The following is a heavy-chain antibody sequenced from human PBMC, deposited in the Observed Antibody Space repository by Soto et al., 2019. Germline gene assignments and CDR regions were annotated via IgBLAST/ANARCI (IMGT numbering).Heavy chain of an antibody. J-gene: IGHJ4*02. CDR1: GFTFSSYS. CDR2: ISSSSSYI. V-gene: IGHV3-21*01. CDR3: ARGGGLYSSSWEDDY. Sequence: EVQLVESGGGLVKPGGSLRLSCAASGFTFSSYSMNWVRQAPGKGLEWVSSISSSSSYIYYADSVKGRFTISRDNAKNSLYLQMNSLRAEDTAVYYCARGGGLYSSSWEDDYWGQGTLVTVSS. D-gene: IGHD6-13*01.